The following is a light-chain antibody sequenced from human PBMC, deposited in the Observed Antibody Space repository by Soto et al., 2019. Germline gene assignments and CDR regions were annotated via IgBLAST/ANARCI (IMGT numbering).Light chain of an antibody. CDR3: QHFKSFPIT. CDR1: QSISTY. CDR2: DAS. Sequence: IHITQSPSSLSASVVDRVTITCLASQSISTYLIWYQQKPGKAPKLLIYDASSLESGVPSRFSGSGSGTDFTLTISSLQPEDFATYYCQHFKSFPITFGQGTRLEIK. J-gene: IGKJ5*01. V-gene: IGKV1-13*02.